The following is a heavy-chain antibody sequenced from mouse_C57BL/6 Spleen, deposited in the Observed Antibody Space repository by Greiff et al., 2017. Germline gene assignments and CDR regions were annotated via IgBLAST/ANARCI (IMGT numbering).Heavy chain of an antibody. Sequence: QVQLQQPGAELVKPGASVKLSCKASGYTFTSYWMHWVKQRLGQGLEWIGMIHPNSGSTNYNEKFKSKATLTVDKSSSTAYMQLSSLTSEDSAVYYCARNYGSPAWFAYWGQGTLVTVSA. J-gene: IGHJ3*01. V-gene: IGHV1-64*01. CDR3: ARNYGSPAWFAY. D-gene: IGHD1-1*01. CDR2: IHPNSGST. CDR1: GYTFTSYW.